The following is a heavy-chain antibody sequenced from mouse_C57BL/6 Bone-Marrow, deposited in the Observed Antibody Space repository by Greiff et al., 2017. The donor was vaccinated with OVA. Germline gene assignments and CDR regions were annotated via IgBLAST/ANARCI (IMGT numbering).Heavy chain of an antibody. Sequence: EVQLVESGGGLVKPGGSLKLSCAASGFTFSDYGMHWVRQAPEKGLEWVAYISSGSSTIYYADTVKGRFTISRDNAKNTLFLQMTSLRSEDTAMYYCARSDYPAWFAYWGQGTLVTVSA. V-gene: IGHV5-17*01. CDR3: ARSDYPAWFAY. CDR2: ISSGSSTI. CDR1: GFTFSDYG. J-gene: IGHJ3*01. D-gene: IGHD2-4*01.